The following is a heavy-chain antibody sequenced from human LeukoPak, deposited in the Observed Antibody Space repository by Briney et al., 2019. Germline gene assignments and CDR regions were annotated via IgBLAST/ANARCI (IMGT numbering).Heavy chain of an antibody. CDR1: GGSISSGSYY. Sequence: SQTLSLTCTVSGGSISSGSYYWSWIRQPAGKGLEWIGRIYTSGSTNYNPSLKSRVTISVDTSKNQFSLKLSSVTAADTAVYYCARDPVKEYQLLGYYYYYYMDVWGKGTTVTVSS. J-gene: IGHJ6*03. V-gene: IGHV4-61*02. D-gene: IGHD2-2*01. CDR3: ARDPVKEYQLLGYYYYYYMDV. CDR2: IYTSGST.